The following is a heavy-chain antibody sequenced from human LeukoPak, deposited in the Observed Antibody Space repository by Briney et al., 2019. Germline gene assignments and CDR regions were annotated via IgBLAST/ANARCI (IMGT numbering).Heavy chain of an antibody. CDR2: INPNSGGT. Sequence: ASVKVSCKASGYTFTGYYMHWVRQAPGQGLEWMGWINPNSGGTNYAQKVQGRVTMTRDTSISTAYMELSGLRSDDTAVYHCARGGRTYLSDNSGYYDAFDIWGQGTMVTVSS. D-gene: IGHD3-22*01. V-gene: IGHV1-2*02. J-gene: IGHJ3*02. CDR1: GYTFTGYY. CDR3: ARGGRTYLSDNSGYYDAFDI.